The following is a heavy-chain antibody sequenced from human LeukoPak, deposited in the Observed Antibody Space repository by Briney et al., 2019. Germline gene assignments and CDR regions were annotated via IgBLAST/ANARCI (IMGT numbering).Heavy chain of an antibody. J-gene: IGHJ4*02. CDR2: ISGSGGST. CDR1: GVTLSSYA. D-gene: IGHD3-10*01. Sequence: GGSLRLSCAASGVTLSSYAMSWARQAPGKGLEWVSAISGSGGSTYYADSVKGRFTISRDNSKNTLYLQMNSLRAEDTAVYYCAKDPMVRGVRVPGISFDYWGQGTLVTVSS. CDR3: AKDPMVRGVRVPGISFDY. V-gene: IGHV3-23*01.